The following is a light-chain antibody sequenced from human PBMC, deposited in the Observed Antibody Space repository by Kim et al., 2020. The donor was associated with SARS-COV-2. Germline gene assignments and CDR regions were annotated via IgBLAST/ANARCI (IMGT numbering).Light chain of an antibody. J-gene: IGLJ3*02. CDR1: SSNIGACYD. Sequence: QRVTIACTGSSSNIGACYDVHWYQQLPGTAPKLLIFGNSNRPSGVPDRFSGSKSGTSASLAITGLQAEDEADYYCQSYDSRLSGSVFGGGTQLTVL. V-gene: IGLV1-40*01. CDR3: QSYDSRLSGSV. CDR2: GNS.